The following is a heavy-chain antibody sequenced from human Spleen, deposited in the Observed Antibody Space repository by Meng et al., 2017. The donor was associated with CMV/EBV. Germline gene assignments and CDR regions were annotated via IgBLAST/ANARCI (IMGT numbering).Heavy chain of an antibody. CDR2: ISSSGSTK. CDR3: AMGAYTGKSFAGGRFDP. CDR1: GFTFSDYY. Sequence: GGSLRLSCAASGFTFSDYYMSWIRQAPGQGLEWVTHISSSGSTKYYADSVKGRFTISRDNTYNSLYLQMSFLRAEDTATYDSAMGAYTGKSFAGGRFDPWGQGILVTVSS. J-gene: IGHJ5*02. V-gene: IGHV3-11*01. D-gene: IGHD1-26*01.